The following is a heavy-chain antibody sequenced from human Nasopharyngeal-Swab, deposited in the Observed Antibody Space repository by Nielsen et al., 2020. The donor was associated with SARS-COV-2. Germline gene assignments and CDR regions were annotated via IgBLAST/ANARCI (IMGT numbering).Heavy chain of an antibody. Sequence: GESLKISCAASGLTISSNGMHWVRQAPGKGLEGVAYISSSSSKSYYADSGKGRFTISRDNPKNSLYLQMNSLRHEDTAVYYCVRDVAIVGATLDSWGQGTLVTVSS. CDR1: GLTISSNG. V-gene: IGHV3-48*02. CDR2: ISSSSSKS. CDR3: VRDVAIVGATLDS. J-gene: IGHJ4*02. D-gene: IGHD1-26*01.